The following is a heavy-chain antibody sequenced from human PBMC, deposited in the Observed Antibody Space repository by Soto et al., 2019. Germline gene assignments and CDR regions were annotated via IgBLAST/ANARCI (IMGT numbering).Heavy chain of an antibody. Sequence: GASVKVSCKASGFTFTSSAVQWVRQARGQRLEWIGWIVVGSGNTNCAQKFQERVTITRDMSTSTAYMELSSLRSEDTAVYYCAADPMAYCSSTSCYNYYYGMDVWGQGTTVTVSS. D-gene: IGHD2-2*02. J-gene: IGHJ6*02. CDR3: AADPMAYCSSTSCYNYYYGMDV. CDR2: IVVGSGNT. CDR1: GFTFTSSA. V-gene: IGHV1-58*01.